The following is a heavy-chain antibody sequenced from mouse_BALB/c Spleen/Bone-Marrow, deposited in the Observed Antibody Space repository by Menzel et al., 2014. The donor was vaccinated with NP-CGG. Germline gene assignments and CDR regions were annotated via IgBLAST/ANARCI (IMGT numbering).Heavy chain of an antibody. Sequence: LVKTGASVKISCKASGYSFTGYYMHWVKPSHEKSLEWIGYISCYNGATSYNQKFKGKATFTVDTSSSTAYMQFNSLTSEDSAVYYCARGIYYGSSSYFDYWGQGTTLTVSS. J-gene: IGHJ2*01. D-gene: IGHD1-1*01. CDR3: ARGIYYGSSSYFDY. CDR1: GYSFTGYY. CDR2: ISCYNGAT. V-gene: IGHV1S34*01.